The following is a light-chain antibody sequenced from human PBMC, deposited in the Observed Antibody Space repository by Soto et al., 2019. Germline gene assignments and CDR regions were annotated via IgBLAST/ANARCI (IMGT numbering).Light chain of an antibody. Sequence: EIVLTQSPGTLSLSPGERATLSCRASQSVSSSYLAWYQQKPGQAPGLLIYGASSRATGIPDRFSGSGSGTDFTLTISRLEPEDFAVYYCQQYGSSPEVTFGPGTKVDIK. CDR3: QQYGSSPEVT. CDR2: GAS. V-gene: IGKV3-20*01. J-gene: IGKJ3*01. CDR1: QSVSSSY.